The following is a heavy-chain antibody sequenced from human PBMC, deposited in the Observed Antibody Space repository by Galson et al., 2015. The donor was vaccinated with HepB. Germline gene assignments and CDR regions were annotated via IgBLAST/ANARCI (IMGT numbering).Heavy chain of an antibody. CDR1: GGTFSSYA. CDR2: IIPIFGTA. Sequence: SVKVSCKASGGTFSSYAISWVRQAPGQGLEWMGGIIPIFGTANYAQKFQGRVTITADKSTSTAYMELSSLRSEDTAVYYCASPQNYYDSSGYRFPLDYWGQGTLVTVSS. CDR3: ASPQNYYDSSGYRFPLDY. J-gene: IGHJ4*02. D-gene: IGHD3-22*01. V-gene: IGHV1-69*06.